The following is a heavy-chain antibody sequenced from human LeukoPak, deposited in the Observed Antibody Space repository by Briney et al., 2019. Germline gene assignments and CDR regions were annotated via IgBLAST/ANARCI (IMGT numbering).Heavy chain of an antibody. CDR3: SRENGAFSPFGY. CDR1: GGSISNTNC. D-gene: IGHD2-8*01. Sequence: SGTLSLTCGVSGGSISNTNCWSWVRQPPGQGREWIGEISLTGLTHYNPSLESRVTVYLDKSKNQLALNLTSVTDADAGVCFCSRENGAFSPFGYWGQGTMVTVLS. CDR2: ISLTGLT. V-gene: IGHV4-4*02. J-gene: IGHJ4*02.